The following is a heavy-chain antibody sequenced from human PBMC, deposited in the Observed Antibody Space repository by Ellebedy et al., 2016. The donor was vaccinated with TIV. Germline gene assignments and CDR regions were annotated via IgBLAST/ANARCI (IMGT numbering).Heavy chain of an antibody. D-gene: IGHD5-24*01. CDR2: IWFDGSNK. V-gene: IGHV3-33*08. CDR1: GFTFSSYG. J-gene: IGHJ4*02. Sequence: PGGSLRLSCAASGFTFSSYGMHWVRQAPGKGLEWVAIIWFDGSNKYYADSVKGRFTISRDNSKNTVYLQMNSLRAEDTAVYYCAREGYNHYFDYWGQGTLVTVSS. CDR3: AREGYNHYFDY.